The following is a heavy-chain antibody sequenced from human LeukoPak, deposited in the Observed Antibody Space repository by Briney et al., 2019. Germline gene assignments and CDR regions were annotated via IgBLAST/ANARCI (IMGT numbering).Heavy chain of an antibody. Sequence: GGSLRLSCSASGFTFSSYAMHWVRQAPGKGLEYVSAISSNGGSTYYADSVKGRFTISRDNSKNTLYLQMSSLRAEDTAVYYCVKKTAYDSSGYFDYWGQGTVVTVSS. J-gene: IGHJ4*02. D-gene: IGHD3-22*01. V-gene: IGHV3-64D*09. CDR3: VKKTAYDSSGYFDY. CDR1: GFTFSSYA. CDR2: ISSNGGST.